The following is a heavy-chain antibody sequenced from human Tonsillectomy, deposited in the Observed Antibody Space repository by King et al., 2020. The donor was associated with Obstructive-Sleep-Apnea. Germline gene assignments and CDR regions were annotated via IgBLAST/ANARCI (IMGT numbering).Heavy chain of an antibody. Sequence: VQLQQWGAGLLKPSETLSLTCAVYGGSFRGYYWSWIRQPPGKGLEWIGEINHSGSTNYNPSLKSRVTISLDSSKNQFSLELSSVTAADTAVYYCARGGWGSSWPFDYWGQGTLVTVSS. CDR1: GGSFRGYY. CDR2: INHSGST. J-gene: IGHJ4*02. D-gene: IGHD6-13*01. V-gene: IGHV4-34*01. CDR3: ARGGWGSSWPFDY.